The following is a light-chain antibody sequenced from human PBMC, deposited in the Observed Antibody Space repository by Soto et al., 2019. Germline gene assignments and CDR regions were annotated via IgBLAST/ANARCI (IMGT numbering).Light chain of an antibody. J-gene: IGKJ4*01. CDR1: QDIITW. CDR2: EAS. V-gene: IGKV1-12*01. CDR3: QQAHSFPLT. Sequence: DIQMTQSPSSVSASVGDRVTITCRASQDIITWLAWYQQKPGKAPKLLISEASSLQSGVPSRFSGSGSGTDFTLTISSLQPEDYATYHCQQAHSFPLTFGGGTKVEIK.